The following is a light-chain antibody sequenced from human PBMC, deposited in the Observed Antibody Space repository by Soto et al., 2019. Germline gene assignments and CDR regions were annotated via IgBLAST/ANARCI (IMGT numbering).Light chain of an antibody. Sequence: QSALTQPASVSGSPGQSITISCTGTSSDVGGYNYVSWYQQHPCKAPKLMIYDVSNRPSGVSNRFSGSKSGNTASLTISGLQAEDEANNYCSSYTSSSTPYVVGTGTKLTVL. CDR1: SSDVGGYNY. J-gene: IGLJ1*01. CDR2: DVS. CDR3: SSYTSSSTPYV. V-gene: IGLV2-14*01.